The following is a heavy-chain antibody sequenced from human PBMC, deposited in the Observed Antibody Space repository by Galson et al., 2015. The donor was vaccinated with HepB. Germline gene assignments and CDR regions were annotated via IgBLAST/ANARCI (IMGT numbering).Heavy chain of an antibody. V-gene: IGHV3-9*01. Sequence: SLRLSCAASGFTFDDYAMHWVRQAPGKGLEWVSGISWNSGSIGYADSVKGRFTISRDNAKNSLYLQMNSLRAEDTALYYCAKDESGGGGYDLDYWGQGTLVTVSS. CDR2: ISWNSGSI. CDR3: AKDESGGGGYDLDY. D-gene: IGHD5-12*01. J-gene: IGHJ4*02. CDR1: GFTFDDYA.